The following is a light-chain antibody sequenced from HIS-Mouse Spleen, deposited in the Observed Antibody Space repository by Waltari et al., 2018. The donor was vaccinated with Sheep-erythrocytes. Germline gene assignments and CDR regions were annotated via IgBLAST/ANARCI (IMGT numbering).Light chain of an antibody. CDR3: CSYAGSYNHV. CDR2: DVS. V-gene: IGLV2-11*01. Sequence: QSALTQPRSVSGSPGQSVTISCTGTSSDVGGNNYVSWYQQHPGKAPKLMIYDVSKRPSGVPDRFSRSKSGNTASLTISGLQAEDEADYYCCSYAGSYNHVFATGTKVTVL. CDR1: SSDVGGNNY. J-gene: IGLJ1*01.